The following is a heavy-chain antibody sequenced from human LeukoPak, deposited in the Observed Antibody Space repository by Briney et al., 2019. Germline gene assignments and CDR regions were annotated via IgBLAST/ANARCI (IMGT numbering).Heavy chain of an antibody. Sequence: ASVKVSCKVSGYTLTELSMHWVRQAPGKGLEWMGGFDPEDGETIYAQKFQGRVTMTEDTSTDTAYMELSSLRSEDTAVYYCARGLTLKWLRIQLQDYYFDYWGQGTLVTVSS. J-gene: IGHJ4*02. D-gene: IGHD5-12*01. V-gene: IGHV1-24*01. CDR2: FDPEDGET. CDR1: GYTLTELS. CDR3: ARGLTLKWLRIQLQDYYFDY.